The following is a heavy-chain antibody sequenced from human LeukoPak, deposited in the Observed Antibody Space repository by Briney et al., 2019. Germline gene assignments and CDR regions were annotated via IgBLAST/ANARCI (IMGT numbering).Heavy chain of an antibody. Sequence: GGSLRFSCAASGFTFDDYAMHWVRQAPGKDLEWVSLISGDGGNTHYADSVKGRFTISRDNSKNSLYLQMNSLRTEDTALYYCALFGESTDYYFDYWGQGTLITVSS. CDR1: GFTFDDYA. CDR3: ALFGESTDYYFDY. J-gene: IGHJ4*02. CDR2: ISGDGGNT. D-gene: IGHD3-10*02. V-gene: IGHV3-43*02.